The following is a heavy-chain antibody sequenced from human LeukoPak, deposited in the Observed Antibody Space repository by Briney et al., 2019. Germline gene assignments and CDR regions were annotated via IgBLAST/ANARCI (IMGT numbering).Heavy chain of an antibody. J-gene: IGHJ1*01. CDR2: INPNSGGT. V-gene: IGHV1-2*02. CDR3: ARGSYDSSDFEYFHH. Sequence: ASAKVSCKASGYTFTGNYMHWVRQAPGQGLEWMGWINPNSGGTNYAQKFQSRVTMTRDTSISTAYMELNRLRSDDTAVYYCARGSYDSSDFEYFHHWGQGTLVTVSS. D-gene: IGHD3-22*01. CDR1: GYTFTGNY.